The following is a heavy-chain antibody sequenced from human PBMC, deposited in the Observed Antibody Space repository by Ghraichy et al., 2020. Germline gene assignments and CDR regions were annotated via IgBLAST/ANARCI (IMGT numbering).Heavy chain of an antibody. J-gene: IGHJ6*02. CDR3: ARDPQTANYYYYYGMDV. V-gene: IGHV3-21*01. Sequence: GGSLRLSCAASGFTFSSYSMHWVRQAPGKGLEWVSSISSSSSYIYYADSVKGRFTISRDNAKNSLYLQMNSLRAEDTAVYYCARDPQTANYYYYYGMDVWGQGTTVTVSS. CDR2: ISSSSSYI. CDR1: GFTFSSYS.